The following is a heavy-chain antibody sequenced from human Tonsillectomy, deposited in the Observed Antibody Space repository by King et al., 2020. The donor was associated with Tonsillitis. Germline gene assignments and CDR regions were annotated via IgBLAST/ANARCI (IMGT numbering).Heavy chain of an antibody. J-gene: IGHJ6*02. Sequence: VQLVESGGGVVQPGGSLRLSCAASGFTFSSYGMHWVRQAPGKGLEWVAFIRYDGSNKYYADSVKGRFTISRDNSKNTLYLQMNSLRAEDTAVYYCAKEQWDYDYYYSGMDVWGQGTTVTVSS. CDR3: AKEQWDYDYYYSGMDV. V-gene: IGHV3-30*02. CDR1: GFTFSSYG. D-gene: IGHD1-26*01. CDR2: IRYDGSNK.